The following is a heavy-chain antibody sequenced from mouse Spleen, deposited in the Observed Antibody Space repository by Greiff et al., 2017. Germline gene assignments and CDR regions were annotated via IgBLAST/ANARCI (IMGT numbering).Heavy chain of an antibody. Sequence: VKLQQPGAELVKPGASVKLSCKASGYTFTSYWMHWVKQRPGQGLEWIGMIHPNSGSTNYNEKFKSKATLTVDKSSSTAYMQLSSLTSEDSAVYYCARVYYGKRDYFDYWGQGTTLTVSS. CDR3: ARVYYGKRDYFDY. V-gene: IGHV1-64*01. CDR1: GYTFTSYW. CDR2: IHPNSGST. J-gene: IGHJ2*01. D-gene: IGHD2-1*01.